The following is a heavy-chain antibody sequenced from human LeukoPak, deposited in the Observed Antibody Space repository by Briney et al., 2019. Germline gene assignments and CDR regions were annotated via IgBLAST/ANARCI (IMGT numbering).Heavy chain of an antibody. V-gene: IGHV4-34*01. CDR3: ARLGTMVRGGYYYYMDV. Sequence: SETLSLTCAVYGGSFSGYYWSWIRQPPGKGLEWIGEINHSGSTNNNPSLKSRVTISVDTSKNQFSLKLSSVTAADTAVYYCARLGTMVRGGYYYYMDVWGKGTTVTISS. CDR2: INHSGST. CDR1: GGSFSGYY. D-gene: IGHD3-10*01. J-gene: IGHJ6*03.